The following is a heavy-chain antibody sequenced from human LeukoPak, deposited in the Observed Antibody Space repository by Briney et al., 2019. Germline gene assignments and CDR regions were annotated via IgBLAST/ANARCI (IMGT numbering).Heavy chain of an antibody. CDR3: AKDLGLDSSGYSDY. Sequence: PGGSLRLSCAASGFTFSSYAMSWVRQAPGKGLEWVSAISGSGGSTYYADSVKGRFTISRDNSKNTLYLQMNSLRAEDTAVYYCAKDLGLDSSGYSDYWGQGTLVTVSS. CDR1: GFTFSSYA. J-gene: IGHJ4*02. V-gene: IGHV3-23*01. CDR2: ISGSGGST. D-gene: IGHD3-22*01.